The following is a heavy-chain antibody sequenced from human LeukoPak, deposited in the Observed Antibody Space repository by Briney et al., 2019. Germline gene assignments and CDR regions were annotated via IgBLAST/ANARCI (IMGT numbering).Heavy chain of an antibody. J-gene: IGHJ4*02. CDR2: IYTSGST. CDR3: AGDTYYYDSSGYYYFDY. V-gene: IGHV4-4*07. Sequence: SETLSLTCTVSGGSTSSYYWSWIRQPAGKGLEWIGRIYTSGSTNYNPSLKSRVTMSVDTSKNQFSLKLSSVTAADTAVYYCAGDTYYYDSSGYYYFDYWGQGTLVTVSS. D-gene: IGHD3-22*01. CDR1: GGSTSSYY.